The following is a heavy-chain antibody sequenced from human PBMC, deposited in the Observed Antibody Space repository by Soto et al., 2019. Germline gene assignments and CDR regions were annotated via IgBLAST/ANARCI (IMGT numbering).Heavy chain of an antibody. CDR2: INPNSGGT. CDR1: GYTFTGYY. V-gene: IGHV1-2*04. CDR3: ARERYCSSTSCYGTYYYYYCMDV. J-gene: IGHJ6*02. D-gene: IGHD2-2*01. Sequence: GASVKVSCKTSGYTFTGYYMHWVREAPGQGLEWMGWINPNSGGTNYAQKFQGWVTMTRDTSISTAYMELSRLRSDDTAVYYCARERYCSSTSCYGTYYYYYCMDVWGQWTTVTV.